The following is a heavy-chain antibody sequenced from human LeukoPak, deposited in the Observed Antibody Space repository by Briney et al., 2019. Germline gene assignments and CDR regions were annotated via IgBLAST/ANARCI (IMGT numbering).Heavy chain of an antibody. D-gene: IGHD2-15*01. V-gene: IGHV4-34*01. CDR1: GGSFSEYY. J-gene: IGHJ4*02. Sequence: PSETLSLTCAVYGGSFSEYYWHWIRQPPGKGLEWIGEINHSGSTNYNPSLKSRVTISVDTSKNQFSLKLSSVTAADTAMYYCALTVVVVATPHSYWGQGTLVTVSS. CDR3: ALTVVVVATPHSY. CDR2: INHSGST.